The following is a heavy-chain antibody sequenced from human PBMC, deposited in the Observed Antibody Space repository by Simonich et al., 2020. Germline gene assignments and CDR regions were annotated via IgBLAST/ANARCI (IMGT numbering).Heavy chain of an antibody. CDR1: GFTFSSYS. J-gene: IGHJ4*02. CDR2: ISSSSSYI. Sequence: EVQLVESGGGLVKPGGSLRLSCAASGFTFSSYSMNWVRQAPGKGVGWGSSISSSSSYIYYADSVKGRFTISRDNAKNSLYLQMNSLRAEDTAVYYCARDVDTAMVFDYWGQGTLVTVSS. CDR3: ARDVDTAMVFDY. V-gene: IGHV3-21*01. D-gene: IGHD5-18*01.